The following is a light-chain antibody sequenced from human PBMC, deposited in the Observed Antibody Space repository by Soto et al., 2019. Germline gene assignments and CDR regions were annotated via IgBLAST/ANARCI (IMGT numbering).Light chain of an antibody. CDR2: AAS. V-gene: IGKV1-8*01. J-gene: IGKJ4*01. CDR3: QQYYSYSPT. CDR1: QGISSY. Sequence: AIRMTQSPSSFSASTGDRVTITCRASQGISSYLAWYQQKPGKAPTLLIYAASTLQSGVPSRFSGSGSGTDFTLTISCLQSEDFATYYCQQYYSYSPTFGGGTKVEIK.